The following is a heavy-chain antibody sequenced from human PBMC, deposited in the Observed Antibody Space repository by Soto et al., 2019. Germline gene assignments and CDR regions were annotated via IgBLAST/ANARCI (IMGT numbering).Heavy chain of an antibody. V-gene: IGHV1-2*02. CDR3: ARDSVGYCSRTRCYGQGYFDY. Sequence: QVHLVQSGAEVKKPGDSVKVSCKASGYTFTDYYIHWVRQAPGQGLEWMAWINPISGGTNYAQKFQGRVTMTRDTSITTTYMDLSRLTSDDTAVYYCARDSVGYCSRTRCYGQGYFDYWGQGALVTVSS. J-gene: IGHJ4*02. CDR1: GYTFTDYY. D-gene: IGHD2-2*03. CDR2: INPISGGT.